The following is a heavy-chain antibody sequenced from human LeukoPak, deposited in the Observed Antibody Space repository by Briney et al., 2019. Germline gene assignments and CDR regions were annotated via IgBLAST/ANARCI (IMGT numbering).Heavy chain of an antibody. Sequence: GGSLRLSCAASGFTLSSYAMSWVRQAPGKGLEWVAAISDTGNTYHADSVKGRFTISRDSSKNTLFLQMNRLRPEDAAVYYCAKAPVTTCRGAFCYPFDYWGLGTLVTVSS. CDR3: AKAPVTTCRGAFCYPFDY. J-gene: IGHJ4*02. D-gene: IGHD2-15*01. V-gene: IGHV3-23*01. CDR1: GFTLSSYA. CDR2: ISDTGNT.